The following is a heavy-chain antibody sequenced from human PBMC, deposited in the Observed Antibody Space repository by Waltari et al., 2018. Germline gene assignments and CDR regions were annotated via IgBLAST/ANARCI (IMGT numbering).Heavy chain of an antibody. Sequence: VQLQESGPGLVKPSETLSLTCAVSGYSISSGYYWGWIRQAPGKGLDWVAQIKHDGSEKYYVDSVKGRFTISRDNAKNSLYLQMNSLRAEDTAVFYCARGGAYSGGDYWGQGTLVTVSS. D-gene: IGHD2-15*01. CDR1: GYSISSGYY. CDR3: ARGGAYSGGDY. J-gene: IGHJ4*02. V-gene: IGHV3-7*01. CDR2: IKHDGSEK.